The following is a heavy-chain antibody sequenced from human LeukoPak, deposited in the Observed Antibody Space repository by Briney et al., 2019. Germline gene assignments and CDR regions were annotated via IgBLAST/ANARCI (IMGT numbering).Heavy chain of an antibody. D-gene: IGHD2-15*01. V-gene: IGHV4-30-4*01. CDR3: VREILYCSGGSCYRGPFDN. CDR2: IFHRGGT. Sequence: SEILSLTCTVSNDSISSGDYYWNWIRQPPGKGLEWIGYIFHRGGTSYNPSLKGRILFSVDTSQNQFSLKLNSVTAADTAVYYCVREILYCSGGSCYRGPFDNWGQGTLVTVSA. CDR1: NDSISSGDYY. J-gene: IGHJ4*02.